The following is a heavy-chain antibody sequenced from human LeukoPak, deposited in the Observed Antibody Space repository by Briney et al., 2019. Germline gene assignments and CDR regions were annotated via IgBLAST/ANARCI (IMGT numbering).Heavy chain of an antibody. CDR2: INSDGSTT. CDR3: AELGITMIGGV. D-gene: IGHD3-10*02. V-gene: IGHV3-74*01. Sequence: GGSLRLSCAASGFTFSSYWMHWVRQAPGKGLVWVSRINSDGSTTTYADSVKGRFTISRDNAKNSLYLQMNSLRAEDTAVYYCAELGITMIGGVWGKGTTVTISS. J-gene: IGHJ6*04. CDR1: GFTFSSYW.